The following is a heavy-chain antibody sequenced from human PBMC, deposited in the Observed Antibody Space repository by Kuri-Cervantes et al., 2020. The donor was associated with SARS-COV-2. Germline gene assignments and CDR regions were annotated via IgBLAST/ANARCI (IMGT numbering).Heavy chain of an antibody. Sequence: GESLKISCAVSGFTFSSYSMNWVRQAPGKGLEWVSYINSGSSITYYADSVKGRFTISRGNAKDALYLQMSSLRDEDTAVYYCARDSPTWIHTFDYWGQGTLVTVSS. V-gene: IGHV3-48*02. CDR2: INSGSSIT. D-gene: IGHD5-18*01. CDR1: GFTFSSYS. CDR3: ARDSPTWIHTFDY. J-gene: IGHJ4*02.